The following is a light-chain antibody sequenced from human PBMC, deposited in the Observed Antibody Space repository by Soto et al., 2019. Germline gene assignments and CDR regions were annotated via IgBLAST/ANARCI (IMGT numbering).Light chain of an antibody. CDR2: GTS. V-gene: IGKV3-20*01. CDR1: QSVSSSY. CDR3: KHYGGSPLVT. J-gene: IGKJ5*01. Sequence: EIVLTQSPGTLSLSPGERATLSCRASQSVSSSYLAWYQQKPGQAPRLLIYGTSSRATGIPDRFSGSGSGTDFTLNISRLEPEDFAVYFCKHYGGSPLVTFGQGTRLEIK.